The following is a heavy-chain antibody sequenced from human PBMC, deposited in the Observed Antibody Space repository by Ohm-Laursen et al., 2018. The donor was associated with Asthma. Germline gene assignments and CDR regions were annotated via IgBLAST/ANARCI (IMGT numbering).Heavy chain of an antibody. J-gene: IGHJ6*02. CDR1: GFTFSDYY. CDR3: ARELEAAAGIPPYYGMDV. D-gene: IGHD6-13*01. V-gene: IGHV3-11*06. CDR2: ISSGSSYT. Sequence: SLRLSCAASGFTFSDYYMSWIRQAPGKGLEWVSYISSGSSYTNYADSVKGRFTISRDNAKNSLYLQMNSLRAEDTAVYYCARELEAAAGIPPYYGMDVWGQGTTATVSS.